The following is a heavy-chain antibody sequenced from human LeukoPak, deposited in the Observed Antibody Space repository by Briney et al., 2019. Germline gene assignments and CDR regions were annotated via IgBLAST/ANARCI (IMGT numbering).Heavy chain of an antibody. CDR2: IYNSGST. V-gene: IGHV4-59*08. D-gene: IGHD2-2*01. CDR1: GASTSSYY. CDR3: ARLPGTSRFDP. J-gene: IGHJ5*02. Sequence: SETLSLTCTVSGASTSSYYWSWIRHPPGKGLEWIGYIYNSGSTNYNPSLKSRVTISVDTSKNQFSLKLSSVTAADTAVYYCARLPGTSRFDPWGQGTLVTVSS.